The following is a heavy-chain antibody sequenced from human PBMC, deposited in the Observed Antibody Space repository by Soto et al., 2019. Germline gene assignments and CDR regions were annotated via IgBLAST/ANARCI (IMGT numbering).Heavy chain of an antibody. CDR1: GFTFSIYA. V-gene: IGHV3-23*01. D-gene: IGHD6-25*01. Sequence: EVQLLESGGGLVQPGGSLRLSCVASGFTFSIYAMSWVRQAPGKGLEWVAAINDRGSSTYHADSVKGRFTISRDNSMRTLYLQMNSLRAEDTAVYYCAKGSADGSPYYFDYWGQGTLVTVSS. CDR3: AKGSADGSPYYFDY. CDR2: INDRGSST. J-gene: IGHJ4*02.